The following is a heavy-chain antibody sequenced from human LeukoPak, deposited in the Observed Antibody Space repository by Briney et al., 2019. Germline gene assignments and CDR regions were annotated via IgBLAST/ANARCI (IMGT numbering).Heavy chain of an antibody. CDR3: TKGGWLDD. Sequence: GGSLRLSCAASGFTFNKYDMTWARQAPGKGLEGVSTITGRSDKTYYTDSVKGRFVTSRDNSKDTLYLQMNSLRAEDTALYYCTKGGWLDDLGQGALVTVSS. D-gene: IGHD6-19*01. J-gene: IGHJ4*02. CDR1: GFTFNKYD. CDR2: ITGRSDKT. V-gene: IGHV3-23*01.